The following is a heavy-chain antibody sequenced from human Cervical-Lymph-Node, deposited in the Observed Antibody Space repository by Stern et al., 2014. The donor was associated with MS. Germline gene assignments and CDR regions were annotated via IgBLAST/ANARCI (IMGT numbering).Heavy chain of an antibody. CDR1: GFTFSSYA. V-gene: IGHV3-30*01. J-gene: IGHJ4*02. Sequence: VQLLESGGGVVQPGRSLRLSCAASGFTFSSYAMHWVRQAPGKGLEWVAVISYDGSNKYYADSVKGRFTISRDNSKNTLYLQMNSLRAEDTAVYYCARAYIPWGLTQIDYWGQGTLVTVSS. CDR2: ISYDGSNK. D-gene: IGHD3-16*01. CDR3: ARAYIPWGLTQIDY.